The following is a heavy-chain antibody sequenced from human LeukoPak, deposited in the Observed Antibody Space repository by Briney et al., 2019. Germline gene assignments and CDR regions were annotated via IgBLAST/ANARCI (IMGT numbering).Heavy chain of an antibody. Sequence: PGGSLRLSCAASGFTFSSYSMNWVRQAPGKGLEWVSSISSSSSYTYYADSVKGRFTISRDNAKNSLYLQMNSLRAEDTAVYYCARGHSGYDHWGQGTLVTVSS. V-gene: IGHV3-21*01. CDR1: GFTFSSYS. CDR3: ARGHSGYDH. D-gene: IGHD5-12*01. CDR2: ISSSSSYT. J-gene: IGHJ4*02.